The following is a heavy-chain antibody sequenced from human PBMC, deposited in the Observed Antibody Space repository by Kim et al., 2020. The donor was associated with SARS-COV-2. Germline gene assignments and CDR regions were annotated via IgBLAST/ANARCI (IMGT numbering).Heavy chain of an antibody. V-gene: IGHV3-48*02. CDR2: ISSSSTI. J-gene: IGHJ4*02. Sequence: GGSLRLSCAASGFTFSSYSMNWVRQAPGKGLEWVSYISSSSTIYYADSVKGRFTISRDNAKNSLYLQMNSLRDEDTAVYYCARDLYYYDSSPTGFDYWGQGTLVTVSS. D-gene: IGHD3-22*01. CDR1: GFTFSSYS. CDR3: ARDLYYYDSSPTGFDY.